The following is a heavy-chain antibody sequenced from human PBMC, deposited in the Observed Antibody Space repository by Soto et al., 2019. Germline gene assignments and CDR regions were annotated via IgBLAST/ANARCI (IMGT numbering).Heavy chain of an antibody. CDR2: IIPIFGTA. CDR1: GGTFSSYA. D-gene: IGHD3-22*01. Sequence: QVQLVQSGAEVKKPGSSVKVSCKASGGTFSSYAISWVRQAPGQGLEWMGGIIPIFGTANYAQKFQGRVTITAAESLSPASMELSSLRSEATAVYYCARESRYSDRSGFDSWGQGTLVTVSS. V-gene: IGHV1-69*12. CDR3: ARESRYSDRSGFDS. J-gene: IGHJ4*02.